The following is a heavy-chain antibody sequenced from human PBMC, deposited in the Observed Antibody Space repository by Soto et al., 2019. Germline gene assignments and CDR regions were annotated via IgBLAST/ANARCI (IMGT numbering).Heavy chain of an antibody. CDR1: GGSFSGYY. CDR2: INHSGST. D-gene: IGHD3-16*02. V-gene: IGHV4-34*01. J-gene: IGHJ4*02. CDR3: ARYQLRLGELSLYQKRTGYFDY. Sequence: SETLSLTCAVYGGSFSGYYWSWIRQPPGKGLEWIGEINHSGSTNYNPSLKSRVTISVDTSKNQFSLKLSSVTAADTAVYYCARYQLRLGELSLYQKRTGYFDYWGQGTLVTVSS.